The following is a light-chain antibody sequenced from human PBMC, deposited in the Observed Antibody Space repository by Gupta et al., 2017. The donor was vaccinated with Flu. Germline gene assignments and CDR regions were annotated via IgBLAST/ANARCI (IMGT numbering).Light chain of an antibody. J-gene: IGKJ1*01. V-gene: IGKV1-39*01. CDR2: GAS. CDR3: QQSDSTPWT. CDR1: QNIGTY. Sequence: GDRVTITCRASQNIGTYVNWYRQKAGKAPELLIYGASTLHSGVPSRFSGSGSGTDFTLTISSLQPEDFATYYCQQSDSTPWTFGQGTKVDMK.